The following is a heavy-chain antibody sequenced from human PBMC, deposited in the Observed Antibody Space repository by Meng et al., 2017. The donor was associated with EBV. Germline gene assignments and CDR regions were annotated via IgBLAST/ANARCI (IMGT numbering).Heavy chain of an antibody. V-gene: IGHV1-18*01. CDR2: ISAYNGNT. CDR1: GYTFTSYG. CDR3: ARDGRLYDTPSPFDY. Sequence: QVPLVHFGAEVKKPGASGKASCKASGYTFTSYGISWVRQAPGQGLEWMGWISAYNGNTNYAQKLQGRVTMTTDTSTSTAYMELRSLRSDDTAVYYCARDGRLYDTPSPFDYWGQGTLVTVSS. J-gene: IGHJ4*02. D-gene: IGHD3-22*01.